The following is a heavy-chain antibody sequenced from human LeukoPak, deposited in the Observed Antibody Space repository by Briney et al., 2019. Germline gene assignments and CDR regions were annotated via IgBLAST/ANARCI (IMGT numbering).Heavy chain of an antibody. D-gene: IGHD3-10*01. V-gene: IGHV4-59*01. J-gene: IGHJ3*02. CDR1: GGSLSSYY. CDR2: IFHSGST. Sequence: SETLSLTCTVSGGSLSSYYWSWIRQPPGKGLEWIGYIFHSGSTNYNPSLKSRVTISVDTSKNQFSLKLSSVTAADTAVYYCARDYGRADAFDIWGQGTMVTVSS. CDR3: ARDYGRADAFDI.